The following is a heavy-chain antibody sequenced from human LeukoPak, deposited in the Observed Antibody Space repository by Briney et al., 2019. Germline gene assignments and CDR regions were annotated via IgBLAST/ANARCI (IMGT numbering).Heavy chain of an antibody. CDR1: GGSISSGDYY. CDR3: ARAVTGGSGSPPVFDP. V-gene: IGHV4-30-4*08. Sequence: PSETLSLTCTVSGGSISSGDYYWSWIRQPPGKGLEWIGYIYYSGSTYYNPSLKSRVTISVDTSKNQFSLKLSSVTAADTAVYYCARAVTGGSGSPPVFDPWGQGTLVTVSS. CDR2: IYYSGST. J-gene: IGHJ5*02. D-gene: IGHD3-10*01.